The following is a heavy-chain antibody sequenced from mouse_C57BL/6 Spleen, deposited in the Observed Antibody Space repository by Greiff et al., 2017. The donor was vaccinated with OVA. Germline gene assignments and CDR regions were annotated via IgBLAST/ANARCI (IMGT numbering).Heavy chain of an antibody. CDR2: IDPEDGDT. J-gene: IGHJ2*01. Sequence: VQLQQSGAELVRPGASVKLSCTASGFNIKDYYMHWVKQRPEQGLEWIGRIDPEDGDTEYAPKFQGKATMTADTSSNTAYLQLSSLTSEDTAVYYSMGYSNYPYFDYWGQGTTLTVSS. V-gene: IGHV14-1*01. D-gene: IGHD2-5*01. CDR1: GFNIKDYY. CDR3: MGYSNYPYFDY.